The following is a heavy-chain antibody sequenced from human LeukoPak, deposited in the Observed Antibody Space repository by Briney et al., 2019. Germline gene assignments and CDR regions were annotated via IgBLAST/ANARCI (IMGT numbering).Heavy chain of an antibody. CDR2: ISAYNGNT. Sequence: ASVKVSCKASGGTFGSYAISWVRQAPGQGLEWMGWISAYNGNTNYAQKLQGRVTMTTDTSTSTAYMELRSLRSDDTAVYYCARGGGEVGTHNWFDPWGQGTLVTVSS. V-gene: IGHV1-18*01. CDR1: GGTFGSYA. D-gene: IGHD3-16*01. J-gene: IGHJ5*02. CDR3: ARGGGEVGTHNWFDP.